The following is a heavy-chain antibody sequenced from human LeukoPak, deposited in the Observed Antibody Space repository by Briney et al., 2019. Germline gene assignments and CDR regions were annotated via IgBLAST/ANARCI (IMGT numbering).Heavy chain of an antibody. D-gene: IGHD3-22*01. CDR3: ARDLSYYDSSGYYKGDWFDP. Sequence: SVKVSCKASGYTFTSYDINWVRQATGQGLEWMGWINPNSGNTGYAQKFQGRVTITRNNSISTAYMELSSLRSEDTAVYYCARDLSYYDSSGYYKGDWFDPWGQGTLVTVSS. CDR2: INPNSGNT. CDR1: GYTFTSYD. V-gene: IGHV1-8*01. J-gene: IGHJ5*02.